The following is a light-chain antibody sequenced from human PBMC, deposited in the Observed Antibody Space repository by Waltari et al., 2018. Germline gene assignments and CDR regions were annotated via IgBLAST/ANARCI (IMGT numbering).Light chain of an antibody. V-gene: IGLV3-21*02. CDR3: QVWDSSSDQEV. J-gene: IGLJ3*02. CDR1: NIGRNS. Sequence: SYVLTQPPPVSVAPGQTARTTCGGNNIGRNSVHWYQQKPGQAPVLVVYDDSDRPSGIPERFSGSNSGNTATLTISRVEAGDEADYYCQVWDSSSDQEVFGGGTKLTVL. CDR2: DDS.